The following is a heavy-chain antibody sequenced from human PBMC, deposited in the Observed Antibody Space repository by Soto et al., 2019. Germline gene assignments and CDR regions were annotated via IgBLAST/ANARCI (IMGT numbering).Heavy chain of an antibody. CDR1: GGSISSYD. Sequence: SETLSLTGTVSGGSISSYDCSWIRQPPWKGLEWIGYIYYSGITNYNPSLKSRVTISVDTSKNQFSLKLSSITAADTAVYYCGREAYSSSCYRGNYFDCWGQGTLVTVCS. J-gene: IGHJ4*02. D-gene: IGHD6-13*01. CDR2: IYYSGIT. V-gene: IGHV4-59*01. CDR3: GREAYSSSCYRGNYFDC.